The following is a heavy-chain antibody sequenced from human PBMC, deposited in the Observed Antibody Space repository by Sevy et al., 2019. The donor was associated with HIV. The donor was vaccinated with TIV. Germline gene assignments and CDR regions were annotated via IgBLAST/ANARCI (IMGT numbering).Heavy chain of an antibody. CDR2: ISSSSSYI. Sequence: GGSLRLSCAASGFTFSSYSMNWVRQAPGKGLEWVSSISSSSSYIFYADSVKGRFTISRDNAKNSLYLQMNSLRAEDTAVYYCAIVDRNAFDIWGQGTMVTVSS. D-gene: IGHD6-6*01. V-gene: IGHV3-21*01. J-gene: IGHJ3*02. CDR1: GFTFSSYS. CDR3: AIVDRNAFDI.